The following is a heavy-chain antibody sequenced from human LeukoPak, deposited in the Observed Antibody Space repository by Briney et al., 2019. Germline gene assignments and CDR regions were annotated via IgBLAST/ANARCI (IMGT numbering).Heavy chain of an antibody. D-gene: IGHD5-18*01. CDR3: AKDLVDTAMLNYMDA. Sequence: PGGSLRLSCAASGFTFSSYWMSWVRQAPGKGLEWVANIKQDGSEKYYVDSVKGRFTISRDNAKNSLYLQMNSLRAEDTAVYYCAKDLVDTAMLNYMDAWGKGTTVTVSS. CDR1: GFTFSSYW. CDR2: IKQDGSEK. V-gene: IGHV3-7*01. J-gene: IGHJ6*03.